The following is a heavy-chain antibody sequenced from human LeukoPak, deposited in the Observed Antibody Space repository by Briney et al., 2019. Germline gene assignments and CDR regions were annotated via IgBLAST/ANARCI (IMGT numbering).Heavy chain of an antibody. J-gene: IGHJ6*04. CDR1: GFTFSSYA. CDR2: VGTSADT. CDR3: AELGITMIGGV. V-gene: IGHV3-23*01. D-gene: IGHD3-10*02. Sequence: GGSLRLSCLASGFTFSSYAMDWVRQAPGQGLQWASAVGTSADTYYADSVRGRFTISRDNSKNTLYLQMNSLRAEDTAVYYCAELGITMIGGVWGKGTTVTISS.